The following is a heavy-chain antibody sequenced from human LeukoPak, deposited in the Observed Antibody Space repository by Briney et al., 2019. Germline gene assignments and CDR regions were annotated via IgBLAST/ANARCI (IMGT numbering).Heavy chain of an antibody. V-gene: IGHV3-21*01. J-gene: IGHJ6*04. CDR3: ASLYLIAVAGKSLDV. Sequence: GGSLRLSCAASGFTFSSYSMNWVRQAPGKGLEWVSSISSSSSYIYYADSVKGLFTISRDNAKNSLYLQMNSLRAEDTAVYYCASLYLIAVAGKSLDVWGKGTTVTVSS. CDR1: GFTFSSYS. CDR2: ISSSSSYI. D-gene: IGHD6-19*01.